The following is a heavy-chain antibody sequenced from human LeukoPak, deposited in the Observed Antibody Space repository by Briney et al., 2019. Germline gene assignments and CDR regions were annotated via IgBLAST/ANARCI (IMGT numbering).Heavy chain of an antibody. Sequence: ASVKVSCKVSGYTLTELSMHWVRQAPGKGLEWMGGFDPEDGETIYAQKFQGRVTMTEDTSTDTAYMELSSLRSEDTAVYYCATVDSASGHLVRYFDYWGQGTLVTVSS. V-gene: IGHV1-24*01. J-gene: IGHJ4*02. CDR3: ATVDSASGHLVRYFDY. CDR1: GYTLTELS. D-gene: IGHD6-13*01. CDR2: FDPEDGET.